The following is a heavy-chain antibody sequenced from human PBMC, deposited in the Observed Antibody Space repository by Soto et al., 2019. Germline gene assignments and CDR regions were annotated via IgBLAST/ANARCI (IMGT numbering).Heavy chain of an antibody. D-gene: IGHD5-12*01. CDR1: GFTFSASE. Sequence: PGGSLRLSCAASGFTFSASEMYWVRQAPGKGLEWVSYIHPSGQPIFYADSVKGRFTISRDNAKNSLYLQMSSLRAEDSAVYYCARDRKSGSDDAFDMWGLGTMVTVSS. J-gene: IGHJ3*02. CDR2: IHPSGQPI. CDR3: ARDRKSGSDDAFDM. V-gene: IGHV3-48*03.